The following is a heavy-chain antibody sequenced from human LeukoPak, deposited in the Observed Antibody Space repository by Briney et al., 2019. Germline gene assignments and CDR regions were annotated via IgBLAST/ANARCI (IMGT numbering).Heavy chain of an antibody. D-gene: IGHD2-15*01. V-gene: IGHV4-34*01. Sequence: PSETLSLTCAVYGESFSADFWNWLRQAPGKPLEYIGEINHRGSSHYNPSLKTRVTLSVDTSKNQFSLKLTSVTAADTAVYFCARGSSFDGYCSAGACDAGYYDSWGQGTPVTVSS. J-gene: IGHJ4*02. CDR1: GESFSADF. CDR3: ARGSSFDGYCSAGACDAGYYDS. CDR2: INHRGSS.